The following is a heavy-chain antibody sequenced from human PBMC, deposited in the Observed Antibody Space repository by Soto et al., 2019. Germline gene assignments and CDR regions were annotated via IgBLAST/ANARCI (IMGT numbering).Heavy chain of an antibody. CDR2: ISTYTGNT. CDR3: ARGYYYGSGGPTPGGMDV. V-gene: IGHV1-18*01. CDR1: GYTFTNYD. J-gene: IGHJ6*02. Sequence: QVHLVQSGAEVKKPGASVKVSCKASGYTFTNYDINWVRQAPGQGLEWMGWISTYTGNTNYAQKLQGRVTMTTDTXTXTXSMELRSLRSDDTAVYYCARGYYYGSGGPTPGGMDVWGQGTTVTVSS. D-gene: IGHD3-10*01.